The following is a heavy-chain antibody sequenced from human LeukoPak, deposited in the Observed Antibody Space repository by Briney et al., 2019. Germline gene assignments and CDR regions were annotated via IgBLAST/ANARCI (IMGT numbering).Heavy chain of an antibody. V-gene: IGHV1-2*02. CDR1: GYTFTGYY. CDR2: INPNSGGT. D-gene: IGHD3-22*01. CDR3: ARSLRALSGYQLY. J-gene: IGHJ4*02. Sequence: ASVKVSCKASGYTFTGYYMHWVRQAPGQGLEGMGWINPNSGGTNYAQKFQGRVTMTRDTSISTAYMELSRLRSDDTAVYYCARSLRALSGYQLYWGQGTLVTVSS.